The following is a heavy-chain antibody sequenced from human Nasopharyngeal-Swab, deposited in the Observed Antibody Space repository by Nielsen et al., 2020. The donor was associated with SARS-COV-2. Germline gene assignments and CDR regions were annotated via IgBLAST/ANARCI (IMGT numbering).Heavy chain of an antibody. V-gene: IGHV1-8*01. Sequence: ASVKVSCKASGYTFTSYDINWVRQATGQGLEWMGWMNPNSGNTGYAQKFQGRVTMTRSTSISTAYMELSSLRSEDTAVYYCARGGVPGYYYYYYYMDVWGKGTTVTVSS. CDR1: GYTFTSYD. CDR2: MNPNSGNT. CDR3: ARGGVPGYYYYYYYMDV. J-gene: IGHJ6*03. D-gene: IGHD3-10*01.